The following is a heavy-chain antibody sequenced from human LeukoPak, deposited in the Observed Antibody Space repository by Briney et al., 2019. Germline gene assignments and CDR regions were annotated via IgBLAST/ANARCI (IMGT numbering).Heavy chain of an antibody. J-gene: IGHJ1*01. D-gene: IGHD1-26*01. V-gene: IGHV3-30*04. CDR3: ARGEQIRDYFQH. CDR2: ISYDGSNK. CDR1: GFTFSSYA. Sequence: PGGSLRLSCAASGFTFSSYAMHWVRQAPGKGLEWVAVISYDGSNKYYADSVKGRFTISRDNSKNTLYLQMNSLRAEDTAVYYCARGEQIRDYFQHWGQGTLVTVSS.